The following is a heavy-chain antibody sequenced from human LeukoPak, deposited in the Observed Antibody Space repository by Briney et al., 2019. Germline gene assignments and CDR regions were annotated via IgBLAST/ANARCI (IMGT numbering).Heavy chain of an antibody. Sequence: GGSLRLSCAASGFTFSSYWMSWVRQAPGKGLKWVANIKQDGSEKYYVDSVKGRFTISRDNAKNSLYLQMNSLRAEDTAVYYCARKVGDSSGYYYADNWFDPWGQGTLVTVSS. CDR1: GFTFSSYW. CDR2: IKQDGSEK. D-gene: IGHD3-22*01. V-gene: IGHV3-7*01. CDR3: ARKVGDSSGYYYADNWFDP. J-gene: IGHJ5*02.